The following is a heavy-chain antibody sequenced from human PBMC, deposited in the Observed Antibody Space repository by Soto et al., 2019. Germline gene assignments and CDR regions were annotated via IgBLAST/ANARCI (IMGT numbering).Heavy chain of an antibody. CDR3: ARDQNYGDYYDAFDI. V-gene: IGHV3-21*01. Sequence: EVQLVESGGGLVQPGGSLRLSCAASGFTFSSYSMNWVRQAPGKGLEWVSSISSSSSYIYYADSVKGRFTISRDNAKNSLYLQMNSLRAEDTAVYYCARDQNYGDYYDAFDIWGQGTMVTVSS. D-gene: IGHD4-17*01. CDR2: ISSSSSYI. J-gene: IGHJ3*02. CDR1: GFTFSSYS.